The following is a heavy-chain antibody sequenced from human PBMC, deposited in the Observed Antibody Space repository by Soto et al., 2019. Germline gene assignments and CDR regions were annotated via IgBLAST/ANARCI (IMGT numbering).Heavy chain of an antibody. Sequence: GGSVRLSCAASGVTFRSYAMSWVRQAPGKGLEWVSAISGNAAHTHYVESVKGRFTISRHNSKNTLYLQMNSLRPEDTSVYYCASVAGKGSYFYYGMDVWGQGTTLTVS. V-gene: IGHV3-23*01. CDR3: ASVAGKGSYFYYGMDV. D-gene: IGHD6-19*01. J-gene: IGHJ6*02. CDR1: GVTFRSYA. CDR2: ISGNAAHT.